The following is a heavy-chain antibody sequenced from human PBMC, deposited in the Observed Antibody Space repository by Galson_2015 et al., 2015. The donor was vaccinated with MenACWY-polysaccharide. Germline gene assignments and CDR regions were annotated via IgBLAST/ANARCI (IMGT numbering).Heavy chain of an antibody. CDR1: GFRSTDW. CDR3: AREGSRIVFHTFDV. V-gene: IGHV3-74*01. Sequence: SLRLSCAASGFRSTDWMHWVRQAPGKGLVWVARISTDGSYTSHADPVKGRFTISRDNAKNTLYLQMNSVRAEDTALYYCAREGSRIVFHTFDVWGQGTMVTVAS. J-gene: IGHJ3*01. CDR2: ISTDGSYT. D-gene: IGHD6-13*01.